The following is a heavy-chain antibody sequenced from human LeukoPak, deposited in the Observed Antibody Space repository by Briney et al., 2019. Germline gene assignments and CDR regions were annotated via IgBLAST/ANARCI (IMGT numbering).Heavy chain of an antibody. D-gene: IGHD3-10*01. J-gene: IGHJ4*02. CDR1: GFPFSGNW. V-gene: IGHV3-7*02. Sequence: GGSLRLSCAASGFPFSGNWMTWVRQAPGKGPEWVANIKEDGSEKYYVDSVKGRFTISRDNAKNSLCLQMNSLRAEDTAMYYCAKSRALNSWGQGTLVTVSS. CDR2: IKEDGSEK. CDR3: AKSRALNS.